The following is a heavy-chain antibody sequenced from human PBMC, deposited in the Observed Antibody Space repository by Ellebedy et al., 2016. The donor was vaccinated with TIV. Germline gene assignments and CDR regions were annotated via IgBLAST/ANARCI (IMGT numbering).Heavy chain of an antibody. CDR1: GFIFDDYW. V-gene: IGHV3-7*03. Sequence: GESLKISCAASGFIFDDYWVSWVRQAPGKGLEWVANIKQDGSKRFYVDSVKGRITISRDNAKNSLYLQMNNLRAEDTAVYYCARDTLVGVTDSYFDYWGQGTLVTVSS. D-gene: IGHD1-26*01. CDR3: ARDTLVGVTDSYFDY. J-gene: IGHJ4*02. CDR2: IKQDGSKR.